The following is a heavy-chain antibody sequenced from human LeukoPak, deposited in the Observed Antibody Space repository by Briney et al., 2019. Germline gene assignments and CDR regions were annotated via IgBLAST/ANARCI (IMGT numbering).Heavy chain of an antibody. J-gene: IGHJ5*02. CDR3: AREKSGVMVYATINWFDP. V-gene: IGHV1-2*02. CDR2: INPNSGGT. D-gene: IGHD2-8*01. CDR1: GYTFTGYY. Sequence: ASVKVSCKASGYTFTGYYMHWVRQAPGQRLEWMGWINPNSGGTNYAQKFQGRVTMTRDTSISTAYMELSRLRSDDTAVYYCAREKSGVMVYATINWFDPWGKGTLVTVSS.